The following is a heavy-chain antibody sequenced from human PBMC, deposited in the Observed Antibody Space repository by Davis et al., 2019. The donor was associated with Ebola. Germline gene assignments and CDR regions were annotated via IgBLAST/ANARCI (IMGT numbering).Heavy chain of an antibody. CDR2: IYYSGST. J-gene: IGHJ4*02. CDR3: AAPYLNYSSGWHYFDL. D-gene: IGHD6-19*01. V-gene: IGHV4-39*01. CDR1: GGSIISTNYY. Sequence: MPSETLSLTCTVSGGSIISTNYYWGWIRQPPGKGLEWIGNIYYSGSTHYNPSLKSRVTISVDTSKNQFSLKLSSVTAADTAMYYCAAPYLNYSSGWHYFDLWGQGTLVTVSS.